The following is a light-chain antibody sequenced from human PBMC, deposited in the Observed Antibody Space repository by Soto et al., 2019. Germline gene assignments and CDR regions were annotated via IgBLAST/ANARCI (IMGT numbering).Light chain of an antibody. Sequence: IQVTQSPSSLSASVGDRVTITCPASQDISKCLNWYQQKPGKAPKLLISSASTLQSGVPSRFSGSGSGTDFTLTISSLQPEDFASYFCLQHYNYPRTFGQGTKVDIK. CDR1: QDISKC. V-gene: IGKV1-6*01. CDR2: SAS. J-gene: IGKJ1*01. CDR3: LQHYNYPRT.